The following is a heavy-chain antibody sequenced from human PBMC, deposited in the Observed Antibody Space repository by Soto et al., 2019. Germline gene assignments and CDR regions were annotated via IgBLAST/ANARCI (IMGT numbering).Heavy chain of an antibody. CDR2: IYYSGTT. D-gene: IGHD6-19*01. CDR3: ARERPDGCRLDP. J-gene: IGHJ5*02. V-gene: IGHV4-39*07. Sequence: PSETLSLTCTVSGDSITSNSYFWAWIRQPPGKGLEWIGSIYYSGTTYYNPSLKSRVTISVDTSKNQFSLRLSSVTAADTAVYYCARERPDGCRLDPWGQGTLVTVSS. CDR1: GDSITSNSYF.